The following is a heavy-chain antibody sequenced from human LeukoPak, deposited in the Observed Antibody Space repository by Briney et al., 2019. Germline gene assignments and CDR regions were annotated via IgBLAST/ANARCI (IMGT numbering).Heavy chain of an antibody. CDR3: ARGREGTLDF. V-gene: IGHV3-7*05. D-gene: IGHD5-24*01. CDR2: IKEDGSET. Sequence: PGGSLRLSCAASGFSFSIYWMSWVRQAPGKGLEWVANIKEDGSETYYGDSVKGRFTISRDNAKNSLYLQINSLRAEDTALFYCARGREGTLDFWGQGTLVTVSS. CDR1: GFSFSIYW. J-gene: IGHJ4*02.